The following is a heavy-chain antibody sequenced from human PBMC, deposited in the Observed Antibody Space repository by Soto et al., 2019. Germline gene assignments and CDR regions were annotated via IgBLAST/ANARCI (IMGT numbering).Heavy chain of an antibody. V-gene: IGHV3-23*01. Sequence: EVQLLESGGGVVQPGGSLRLSCAASGFTFSDYAMSWVRQTPGKGLQWVSGVGGSDDDKHYADSVRGRFIVSRDNSKNTRYLQMNSLRADDTAIYDCAKDATSFNGLCDTFDMWGQGTEVTVSS. J-gene: IGHJ3*02. CDR1: GFTFSDYA. CDR3: AKDATSFNGLCDTFDM. CDR2: VGGSDDDK. D-gene: IGHD2-21*02.